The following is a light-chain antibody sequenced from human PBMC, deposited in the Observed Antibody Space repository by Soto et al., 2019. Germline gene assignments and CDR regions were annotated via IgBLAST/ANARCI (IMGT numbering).Light chain of an antibody. J-gene: IGKJ4*01. CDR1: QGLTDR. CDR2: ETS. Sequence: EIVLTQSPATLSVSPGETATLSCRASQGLTDRLAWYQQKPGQTPRLVIYETSTRAAGIPARFSGSGSGTDFTLTISSLQTEDFAVYYCQQHNGWPLTFGGGTKVEI. V-gene: IGKV3-15*01. CDR3: QQHNGWPLT.